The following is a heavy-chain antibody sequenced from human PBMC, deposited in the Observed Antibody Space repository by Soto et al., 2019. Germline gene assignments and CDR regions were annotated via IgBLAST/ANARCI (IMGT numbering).Heavy chain of an antibody. D-gene: IGHD3-9*01. CDR1: GGSISSYY. V-gene: IGHV4-59*08. Sequence: SETLSLTCTVSGGSISSYYWSWIRQPPGKGLEWIGYIYYSGSTNYNPSLKSRVTISVDTSKNQFSLKLSSVTAADTAVYYCARHGSNVLRYFDWSIAPRYFDYWGQGTLVTVSS. CDR3: ARHGSNVLRYFDWSIAPRYFDY. J-gene: IGHJ4*02. CDR2: IYYSGST.